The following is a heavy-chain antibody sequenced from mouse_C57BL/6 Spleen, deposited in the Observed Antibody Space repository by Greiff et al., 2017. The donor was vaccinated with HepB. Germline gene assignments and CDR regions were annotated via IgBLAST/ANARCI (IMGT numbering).Heavy chain of an antibody. CDR1: GFTFSSYA. V-gene: IGHV5-4*03. J-gene: IGHJ2*01. Sequence: EVMLVESGGGLVKPGGSLKLSCAASGFTFSSYAMSWVRQTPEKRLEWVATISDGGSYTYYPDNVKGRFTISRDNAKNNLYLQMSHLKSEDTAMYYCARGANSGTYFDYWGQGTTLTVSS. CDR3: ARGANSGTYFDY. CDR2: ISDGGSYT. D-gene: IGHD1-1*01.